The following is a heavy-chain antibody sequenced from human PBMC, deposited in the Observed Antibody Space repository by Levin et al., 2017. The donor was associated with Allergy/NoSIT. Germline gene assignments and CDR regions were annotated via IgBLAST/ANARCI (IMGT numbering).Heavy chain of an antibody. V-gene: IGHV2-5*02. CDR2: IYWDDDK. D-gene: IGHD2-2*01. J-gene: IGHJ5*02. CDR3: AHMKGEDCSSTSCPRWFDP. Sequence: ESGPTLVKPTQTLTLTCIFSGFSLSTSGVGVGWIRQPPGKALEWLALIYWDDDKRYSPSLKSRLTITKDTSKNQVVLTMTNMDPVDTATYYCAHMKGEDCSSTSCPRWFDPWGQGTLVTVSS. CDR1: GFSLSTSGVG.